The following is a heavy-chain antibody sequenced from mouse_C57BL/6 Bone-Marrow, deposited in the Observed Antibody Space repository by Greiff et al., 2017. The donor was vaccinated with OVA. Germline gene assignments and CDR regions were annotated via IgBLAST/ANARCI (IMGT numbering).Heavy chain of an antibody. CDR1: GYTFTSYW. CDR2: IYPGSGST. Sequence: QVQLQQPGAELVKPGASVKMSCKASGYTFTSYWITWVKQRPGQGLEWIGDIYPGSGSTNYNEQFKSKAKMTENPSSLTAYMQLSSLTSEDSAVYYCARPLWFDYWGKAPTLTSSS. CDR3: ARPLWFDY. V-gene: IGHV1-55*01. D-gene: IGHD2-2*01. J-gene: IGHJ2*01.